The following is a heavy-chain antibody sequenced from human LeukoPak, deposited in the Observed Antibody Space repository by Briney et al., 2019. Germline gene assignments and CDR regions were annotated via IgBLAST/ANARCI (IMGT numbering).Heavy chain of an antibody. CDR2: IYYSGST. Sequence: SETLSLTCAVYGGSFSGYYWGWIRQPPGKGLEWIGSIYYSGSTYYNPSLKSRVTISVDTSKNQFSLKLSSVTAADTAVYYCARHLTGYSSSWNAAWGQGTLVTVSS. CDR1: GGSFSGYY. V-gene: IGHV4-39*01. J-gene: IGHJ5*02. D-gene: IGHD6-13*01. CDR3: ARHLTGYSSSWNAA.